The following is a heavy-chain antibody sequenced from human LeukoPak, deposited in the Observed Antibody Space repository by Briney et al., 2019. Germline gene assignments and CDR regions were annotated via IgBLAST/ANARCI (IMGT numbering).Heavy chain of an antibody. J-gene: IGHJ3*02. CDR3: ARRGATLGFDAFDI. V-gene: IGHV3-30*01. Sequence: GRSLRLSCAASGFTFSRYAMHWVRQAPGKGLEWVAVISYDGSNKYYADSVKGRFTISRDNSKNTLYLQMNSLRAEDTAVYYCARRGATLGFDAFDIWGQGTMVTVSS. CDR1: GFTFSRYA. D-gene: IGHD2-15*01. CDR2: ISYDGSNK.